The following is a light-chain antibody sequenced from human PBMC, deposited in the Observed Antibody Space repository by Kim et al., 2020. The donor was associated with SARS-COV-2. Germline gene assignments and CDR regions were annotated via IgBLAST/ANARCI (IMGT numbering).Light chain of an antibody. CDR1: QSISSY. J-gene: IGKJ3*01. Sequence: EIVLTQSPATLSLSPGERATLSCRASQSISSYLAWYQQKPGQAPRLLIYHASNRATSIPARFSGSGSGTDFTLTISSLEPEDFAVYYCHQRSNWPRTFGPGTKVDIK. CDR3: HQRSNWPRT. CDR2: HAS. V-gene: IGKV3-11*01.